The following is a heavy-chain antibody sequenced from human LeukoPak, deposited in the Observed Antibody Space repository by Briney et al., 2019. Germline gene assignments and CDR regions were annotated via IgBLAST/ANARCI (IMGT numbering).Heavy chain of an antibody. D-gene: IGHD3-16*01. CDR2: ISSSSSYI. CDR1: GFTFSSYS. V-gene: IGHV3-21*01. J-gene: IGHJ4*02. CDR3: ALFGGEFDY. Sequence: PGGSLRLSCAASGFTFSSYSMNWVRQAPGEGLEWVSTISSSSSYIYYADSVKGRFTISRDNAKNSLYLQMNSLRAEDTAVYYCALFGGEFDYWGQGTLVTVSS.